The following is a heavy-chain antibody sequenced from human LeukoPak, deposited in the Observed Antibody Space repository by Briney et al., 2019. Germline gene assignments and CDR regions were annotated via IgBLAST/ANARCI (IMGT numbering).Heavy chain of an antibody. D-gene: IGHD3-3*01. CDR3: AREGGFYRPLDY. CDR1: GGSVINTNW. CDR2: VHLDGRT. J-gene: IGHJ4*02. Sequence: SETLSLTCGVSGGSVINTNWWTWVRPPPGEGLEWIGEVHLDGRTNYNPSLESRLTMSVDVSENQVSLKLTSVTAADTAVYYCAREGGFYRPLDYSGQGTLVTVSS. V-gene: IGHV4-4*02.